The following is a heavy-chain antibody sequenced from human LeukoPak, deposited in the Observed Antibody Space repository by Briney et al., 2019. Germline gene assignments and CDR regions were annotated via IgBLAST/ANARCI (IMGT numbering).Heavy chain of an antibody. CDR2: IKQGGREE. J-gene: IGHJ5*02. Sequence: GGSLRLSCVASEFVFSDYWMSWVRQAPGKGLEWVANIKQGGREEKYVSSVKGRFAISRDDAKSTLYLQMDSLSGDDTAVYYCARDNGGWFDTWGRGTLVTVSS. CDR3: ARDNGGWFDT. V-gene: IGHV3-7*03. CDR1: EFVFSDYW. D-gene: IGHD3-10*01.